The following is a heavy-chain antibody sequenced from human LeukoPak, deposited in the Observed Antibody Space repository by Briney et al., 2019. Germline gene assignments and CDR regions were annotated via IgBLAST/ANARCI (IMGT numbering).Heavy chain of an antibody. D-gene: IGHD3-22*01. J-gene: IGHJ4*02. CDR2: INPSGGST. CDR3: ARGGPGKYYYDSSGYPVDY. Sequence: ASVKVSCKTSGYTFTNYYMHWVRQAPGQGLEWMGIINPSGGSTSYAQKFQGRVTMTRDTSTSTLYMELSSLRSDDTAVYYCARGGPGKYYYDSSGYPVDYWGQGTLVTVSS. CDR1: GYTFTNYY. V-gene: IGHV1-46*01.